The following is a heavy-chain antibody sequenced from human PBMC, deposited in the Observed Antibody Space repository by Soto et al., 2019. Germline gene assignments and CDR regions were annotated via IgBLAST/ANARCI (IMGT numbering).Heavy chain of an antibody. CDR1: GYSISSGYY. V-gene: IGHV4-38-2*01. Sequence: SETLSLTCAVSGYSISSGYYWGWIRQPPGKGLEWIGSIYHSGTTYDNPPLKSRVTISVDMSNNQFSLKLSSVTAADTAVYYCARLLYDSRGYYYFDYWGRGTLVTVSS. D-gene: IGHD3-22*01. CDR2: IYHSGTT. J-gene: IGHJ4*02. CDR3: ARLLYDSRGYYYFDY.